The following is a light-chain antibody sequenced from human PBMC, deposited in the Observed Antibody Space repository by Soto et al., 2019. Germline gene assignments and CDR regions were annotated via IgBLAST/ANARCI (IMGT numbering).Light chain of an antibody. CDR3: CSYAGSGPHVV. J-gene: IGLJ2*01. V-gene: IGLV2-23*02. CDR2: EVN. Sequence: QSVLTQPASVSGSPGQSITISCTGTSSDVGNYNLVSWYQQHPGKAPKLMIYEVNKRPSGVSNRFSGSKSGNTASLTISGLQAEDEADYYCCSYAGSGPHVVFGGGTKLTVL. CDR1: SSDVGNYNL.